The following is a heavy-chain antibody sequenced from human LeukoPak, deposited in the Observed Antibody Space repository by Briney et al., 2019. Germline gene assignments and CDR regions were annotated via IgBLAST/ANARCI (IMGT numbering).Heavy chain of an antibody. V-gene: IGHV1-2*02. CDR1: GYTFTGYY. CDR3: AREGYAANENDY. D-gene: IGHD2-15*01. CDR2: INPNSGGT. Sequence: ASVKVSCKASGYTFTGYYMHWVRQAPGQGLEWMGWINPNSGGTNYAQKFQGRVTMTRDTSISTAYMELSRLRSDDRAVYYCAREGYAANENDYWGQGTLVTVSS. J-gene: IGHJ4*02.